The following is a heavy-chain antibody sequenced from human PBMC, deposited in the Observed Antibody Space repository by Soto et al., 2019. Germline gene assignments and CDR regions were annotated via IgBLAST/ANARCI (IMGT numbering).Heavy chain of an antibody. V-gene: IGHV4-59*01. CDR2: IYYSGST. CDR3: ARGASIVVVPAATQKWFDS. Sequence: PXETLSLRFTVSCGSISSYYWSWIRQPPGKGLEWIGYIYYSGSTNYNPSLKSRVTISVDTSKNQFSLKLSSVTAADTAVYYCARGASIVVVPAATQKWFDSWGQGTLVTVSS. J-gene: IGHJ5*01. CDR1: CGSISSYY. D-gene: IGHD2-2*01.